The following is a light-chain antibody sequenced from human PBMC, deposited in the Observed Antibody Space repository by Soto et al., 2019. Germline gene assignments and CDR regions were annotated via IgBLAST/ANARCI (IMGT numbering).Light chain of an antibody. CDR1: SSDVGAYNY. CDR3: SSYTSSSTLL. CDR2: DVS. J-gene: IGLJ2*01. Sequence: QSVLTQPASVSGSPGQSITISCSGTSSDVGAYNYVSWYQQHPGKAPKLMIYDVSNRPSGVSNRFSGSKSGNTASLTISGLQPEDEADYYCSSYTSSSTLLFGGGTKVTVL. V-gene: IGLV2-14*03.